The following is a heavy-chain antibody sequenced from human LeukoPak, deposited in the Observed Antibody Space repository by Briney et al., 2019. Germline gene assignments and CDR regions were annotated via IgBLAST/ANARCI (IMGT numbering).Heavy chain of an antibody. D-gene: IGHD3/OR15-3a*01. J-gene: IGHJ4*02. CDR2: ISGSGGGS. CDR3: AKDLAWGSSGHHFDC. CDR1: GFTFSAYA. V-gene: IGHV3-23*01. Sequence: PGGSLRLSCAASGFTFSAYAMSWVRQAPGKGLAWVSAISGSGGGSYYAESVQGRFTISRDNSKNTLYLQMNGLRAEDTAVYYCAKDLAWGSSGHHFDCWGQGALVTVSS.